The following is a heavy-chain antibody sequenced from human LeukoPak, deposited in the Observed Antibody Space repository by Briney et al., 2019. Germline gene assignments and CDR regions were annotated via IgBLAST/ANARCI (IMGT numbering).Heavy chain of an antibody. J-gene: IGHJ3*02. D-gene: IGHD3-3*01. CDR3: ARVHDYDFWSGPGAFDI. CDR2: IKQDGSEK. CDR1: GFTFSSYW. Sequence: GGSLRLSCAASGFTFSSYWMSWVRQAPGKGLERVANIKQDGSEKYYVDSVKGRFTLSRDNAKTSLYLQMNSLRAEDTAVYYCARVHDYDFWSGPGAFDIWGQGTMVTVSS. V-gene: IGHV3-7*01.